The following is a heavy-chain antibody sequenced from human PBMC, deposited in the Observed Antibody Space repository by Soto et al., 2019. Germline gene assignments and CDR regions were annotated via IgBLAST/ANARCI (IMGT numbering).Heavy chain of an antibody. Sequence: QAQLMQSGAEVKKPGSSGKVSCKASGGTFSGYAINWVRQAPGQGLEWMGGIIPLLGITDYGQKFQGRITIAADESTGTAYMDLRGLRSEDTAVYYCARDPRSITGSTSSEDFQHWGQGTLVSVSS. CDR1: GGTFSGYA. V-gene: IGHV1-69*01. J-gene: IGHJ1*01. D-gene: IGHD1-20*01. CDR3: ARDPRSITGSTSSEDFQH. CDR2: IIPLLGIT.